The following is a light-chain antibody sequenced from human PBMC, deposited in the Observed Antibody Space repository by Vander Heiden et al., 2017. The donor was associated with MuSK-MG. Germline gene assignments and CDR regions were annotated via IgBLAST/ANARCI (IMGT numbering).Light chain of an antibody. V-gene: IGLV2-23*02. Sequence: QSALTQPASVSGSPGKAITISCPGTSSDAGIYHLVSWYQHHPGKAPKLRIYEVSKRPSGVSNRFSGSKSGNTASLTISGLQAEDEADYYCCSYAGSSTLFGGGTKLTVL. CDR1: SSDAGIYHL. J-gene: IGLJ2*01. CDR2: EVS. CDR3: CSYAGSSTL.